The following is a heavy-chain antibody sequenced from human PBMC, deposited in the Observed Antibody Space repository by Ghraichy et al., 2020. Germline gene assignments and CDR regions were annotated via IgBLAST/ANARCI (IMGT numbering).Heavy chain of an antibody. J-gene: IGHJ5*02. CDR2: ISGGGGNV. CDR1: GFSFSSYT. D-gene: IGHD5-12*01. Sequence: GGSLRLSCAASGFSFSSYTMSWVRQAPGKGLEWVSSISGGGGNVYYADSVKGRFTISRDNSKNALYLQMNSLRAEDTAVYHCASVGGCGSNWFDPWGQGTLVTVSS. CDR3: ASVGGCGSNWFDP. V-gene: IGHV3-23*01.